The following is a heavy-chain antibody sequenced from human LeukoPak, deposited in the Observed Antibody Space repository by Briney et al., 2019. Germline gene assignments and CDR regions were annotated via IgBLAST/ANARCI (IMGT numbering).Heavy chain of an antibody. CDR2: INHSGST. J-gene: IGHJ5*02. CDR3: ARERASRQQRNKWFDP. V-gene: IGHV4-34*01. CDR1: GGSFSGYY. D-gene: IGHD6-13*01. Sequence: SETLSLTCAVYGGSFSGYYWSWIRQPPGKGLEWIGEINHSGSTNYKPSLKSRVTISVDTSKNQFSLKLSSVTAVDTAVYYCARERASRQQRNKWFDPWGQGTLVTVSS.